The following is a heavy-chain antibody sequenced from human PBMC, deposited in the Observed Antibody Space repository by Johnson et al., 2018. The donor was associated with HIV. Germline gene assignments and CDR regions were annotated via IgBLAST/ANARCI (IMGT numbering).Heavy chain of an antibody. D-gene: IGHD3-3*01. CDR3: ARQPDNFWSSDAFDI. V-gene: IGHV3-30*04. Sequence: QVQLVESGGGVVQPGRSLRLSCAASGFTFSNYAVHWVRQAPGKGLEWVAVISYDGSNKYYADSVKGRFTISRDNSKNTLYLQMNSLRVEDTAIYYCARQPDNFWSSDAFDIWGQGTMVTVSS. J-gene: IGHJ3*02. CDR2: ISYDGSNK. CDR1: GFTFSNYA.